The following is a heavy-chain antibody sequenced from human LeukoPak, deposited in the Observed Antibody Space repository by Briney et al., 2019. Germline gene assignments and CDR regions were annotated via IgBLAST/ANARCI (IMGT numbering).Heavy chain of an antibody. V-gene: IGHV1-2*02. CDR1: GYTFTGYY. D-gene: IGHD3-16*02. CDR3: ARAPYDYVWGSYPRDNSYYFDY. Sequence: ASVKVSCKASGYTFTGYYMHWVRQAPGQGLEWMGWINPNSGGTNYAQKFQGRVTMTRGTSISTAYMELSRLRSDDTAVYYCARAPYDYVWGSYPRDNSYYFDYWGQGTLVTVSS. CDR2: INPNSGGT. J-gene: IGHJ4*02.